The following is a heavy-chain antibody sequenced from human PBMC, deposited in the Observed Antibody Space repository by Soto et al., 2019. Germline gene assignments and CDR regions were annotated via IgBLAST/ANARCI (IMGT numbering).Heavy chain of an antibody. D-gene: IGHD6-19*01. J-gene: IGHJ4*02. CDR3: ARHSSGWYYFDY. CDR2: IYYSGST. CDR1: GGSISSSSYY. V-gene: IGHV4-39*01. Sequence: SETLSLTCTVSGGSISSSSYYWGWIRQPPGKGLEWIGSIYYSGSTYYNPSLKSRVTISVDTSKNQFSLKLSSVTAADTAVYYCARHSSGWYYFDYWGQGTLVTVSS.